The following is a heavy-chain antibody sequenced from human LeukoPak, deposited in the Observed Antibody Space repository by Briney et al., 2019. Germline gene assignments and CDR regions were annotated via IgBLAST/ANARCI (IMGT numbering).Heavy chain of an antibody. D-gene: IGHD3-10*01. J-gene: IGHJ6*02. CDR1: GYTFTSYY. CDR3: AREGAYYGSGSYYRGYYYYGMDV. CDR2: INPSGGST. V-gene: IGHV1-46*01. Sequence: ASVKVSCKASGYTFTSYYMHWVRQAPGQGLEWMGIINPSGGSTSYAQKFQGRVTMTRDTPTSTVYMELSSLRSEDTAVYYCAREGAYYGSGSYYRGYYYYGMDVWGQGTTVTVSS.